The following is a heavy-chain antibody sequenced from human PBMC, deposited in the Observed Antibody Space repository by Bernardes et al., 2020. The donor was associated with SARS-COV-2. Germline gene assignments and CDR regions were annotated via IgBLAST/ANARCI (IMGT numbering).Heavy chain of an antibody. CDR2: IYSGGST. CDR3: ARAPYYYDSSGALGNYFDF. Sequence: GGSLRLSCAASGFTFSSYGMHWVRQAPGKGLEWVSVIYSGGSTYYADSVKGRFAISRDNSKNTLYLQMNSLRADDTAVYYCARAPYYYDSSGALGNYFDFWGQGTLVTVST. CDR1: GFTFSSYG. J-gene: IGHJ4*02. V-gene: IGHV3-NL1*01. D-gene: IGHD3-22*01.